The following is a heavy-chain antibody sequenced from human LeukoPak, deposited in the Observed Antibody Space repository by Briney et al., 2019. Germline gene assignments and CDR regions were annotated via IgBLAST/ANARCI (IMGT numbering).Heavy chain of an antibody. CDR2: INHSGST. D-gene: IGHD2-15*01. Sequence: SETLSLTCAVYTGSFSGYYWSWIRQPPGKGLEWIGEINHSGSTNYNPSLKSRVTISVDTSKNQFSLKLSSVTAADTAVYYCARGRDFGLAATRCFDYWGQGTLVTVSS. V-gene: IGHV4-34*01. J-gene: IGHJ4*02. CDR1: TGSFSGYY. CDR3: ARGRDFGLAATRCFDY.